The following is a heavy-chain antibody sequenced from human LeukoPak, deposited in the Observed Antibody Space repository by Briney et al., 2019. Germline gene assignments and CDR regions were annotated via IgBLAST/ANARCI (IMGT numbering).Heavy chain of an antibody. V-gene: IGHV1-24*01. CDR2: FDPEDGET. CDR1: GYTLTELS. J-gene: IGHJ3*02. Sequence: ASVKVSCKVSGYTLTELSMHWVRQAPGKGLEWMGGFDPEDGETIYAQKFQGRVTMTEDTSTDTAYMELSSLRSEDTAVYYCATDLVAATLDAFDIWGQGTMVTVSS. D-gene: IGHD2-15*01. CDR3: ATDLVAATLDAFDI.